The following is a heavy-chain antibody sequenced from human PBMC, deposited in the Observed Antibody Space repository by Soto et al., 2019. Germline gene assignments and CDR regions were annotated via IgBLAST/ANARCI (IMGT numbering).Heavy chain of an antibody. J-gene: IGHJ5*02. D-gene: IGHD1-26*01. Sequence: PSETLSLTCTVSGGSVSSGSYYWSWIRQPPGKGLEWIGYIYYSGSTNYNPSLKSRVTISVDTSKNQFSLKLSSVTAADTAVYYCARESGSYNNWFDPWGQGTLVTVSS. CDR1: GGSVSSGSYY. CDR2: IYYSGST. CDR3: ARESGSYNNWFDP. V-gene: IGHV4-61*01.